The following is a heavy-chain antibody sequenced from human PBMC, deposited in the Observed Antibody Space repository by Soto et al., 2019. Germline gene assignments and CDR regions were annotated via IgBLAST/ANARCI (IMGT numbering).Heavy chain of an antibody. CDR3: ARRYGSWFDY. CDR1: GGSISSYY. Sequence: SETLSLTCTVSGGSISSYYWSWIRQPPGKGLEWIGYIYYSGSTNYNPSLKSRVTISVDTSKNQFSLKLSSVTAADTAVYYCARRYGSWFDYCGQGTRVTVAS. J-gene: IGHJ4*02. CDR2: IYYSGST. V-gene: IGHV4-59*08. D-gene: IGHD5-18*01.